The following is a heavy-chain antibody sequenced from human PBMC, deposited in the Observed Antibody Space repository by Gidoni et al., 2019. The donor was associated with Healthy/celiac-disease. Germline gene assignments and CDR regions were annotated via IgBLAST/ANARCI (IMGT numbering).Heavy chain of an antibody. J-gene: IGHJ4*02. CDR2: IYYSGST. D-gene: IGHD5-18*01. Sequence: GGSISSSSYYWGWIRQPPGKGLEWIGSIYYSGSTYYNPSLKSRVTISVDTSKNQFSLKLSSVTAAETAVYYCARGYRYGYYFDYWGQGTLVTVSS. CDR3: ARGYRYGYYFDY. V-gene: IGHV4-39*07. CDR1: GGSISSSSYY.